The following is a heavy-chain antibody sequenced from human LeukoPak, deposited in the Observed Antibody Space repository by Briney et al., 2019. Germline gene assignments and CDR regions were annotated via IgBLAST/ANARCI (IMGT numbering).Heavy chain of an antibody. D-gene: IGHD3-22*01. CDR1: GGSISSHS. CDR3: AREYYYDSSGYLLGGWFDP. V-gene: IGHV4-59*11. J-gene: IGHJ5*02. CDR2: IHYSGST. Sequence: PSETLSLTCGVSGGSISSHSWTWIRQPPGKGLEWIGHIHYSGSTIYDTASTYYNPSLKSRVTISSDTSKNQFSLRLSSVTAADTAVYDCAREYYYDSSGYLLGGWFDPWGQGTLVTVSS.